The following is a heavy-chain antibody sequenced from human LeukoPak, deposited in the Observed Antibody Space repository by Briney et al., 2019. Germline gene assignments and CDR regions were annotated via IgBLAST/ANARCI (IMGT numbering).Heavy chain of an antibody. V-gene: IGHV1-46*01. CDR1: GYTFTSYY. Sequence: ASVKVSCKASGYTFTSYYMHWVRQAPGQGLEWMGIINPSGGSTSYAQKFQGRVTMTRDMSTSTVYMELSSLRSEDTAVYYCARADYYYGSGSYGTNWFDPWGQGTLVTVSS. CDR2: INPSGGST. CDR3: ARADYYYGSGSYGTNWFDP. J-gene: IGHJ5*02. D-gene: IGHD3-10*01.